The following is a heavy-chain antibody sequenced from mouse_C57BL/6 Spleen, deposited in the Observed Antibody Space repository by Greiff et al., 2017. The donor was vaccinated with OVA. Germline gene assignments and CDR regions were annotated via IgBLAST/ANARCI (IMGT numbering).Heavy chain of an antibody. J-gene: IGHJ4*01. CDR2: ISSGGSYT. Sequence: EVQLVESGGDLVKPGGSLKLSCAASGFTFSSYGMSWVRQTPDKRLEWVATISSGGSYTYYPDSVKGRFTISRDNAKNTLYLQMSSLKSEDTAMYYCASEDYYGSSSSYAMDYWGQGASVTVSS. D-gene: IGHD1-1*01. CDR3: ASEDYYGSSSSYAMDY. CDR1: GFTFSSYG. V-gene: IGHV5-6*01.